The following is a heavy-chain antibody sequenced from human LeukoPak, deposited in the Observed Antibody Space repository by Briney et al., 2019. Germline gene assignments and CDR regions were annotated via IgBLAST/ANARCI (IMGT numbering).Heavy chain of an antibody. CDR1: GTTLDDYG. CDR3: ARGSAAMIN. Sequence: GGSLRLSCIASGTTLDDYGMTWVRQAPGKGLEWVSGIGWNGGSAGYAGSVKGRFTVSRDKAKNTLYLEMNSLRVEDTAVYFCARGSAAMINWGQGTPVTVSS. V-gene: IGHV3-20*04. J-gene: IGHJ4*02. CDR2: IGWNGGSA. D-gene: IGHD3-16*01.